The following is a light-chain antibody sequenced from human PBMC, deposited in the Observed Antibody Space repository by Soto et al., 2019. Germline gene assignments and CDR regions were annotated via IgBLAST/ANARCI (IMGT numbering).Light chain of an antibody. J-gene: IGKJ4*01. V-gene: IGKV1-6*01. Sequence: AIQMTQSPSSLSASVGDRVTITCRASQGIRDDLGWYQQKPGKAPKLLIYSASTLQSGVPSRFSGSGSGTDFTLTITSLQPEDFATYYCLQDYNYPLTFGGGTKVEI. CDR3: LQDYNYPLT. CDR1: QGIRDD. CDR2: SAS.